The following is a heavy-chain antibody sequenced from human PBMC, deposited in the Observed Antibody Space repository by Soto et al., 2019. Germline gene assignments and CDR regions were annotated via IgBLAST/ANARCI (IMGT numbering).Heavy chain of an antibody. CDR2: ISPYTGNT. Sequence: QVQLEQSVDEVKKPGASVKVSCKASGYIFVNYGIAWVRQAPGQGLEWMGWISPYTGNTYSATKVQGRLTMTTDTSTSTAYMDLGSLRSDDTAVYYCVMVDNYVTPTPQDVWGQGTTVTVSS. J-gene: IGHJ6*02. D-gene: IGHD3-16*01. V-gene: IGHV1-18*01. CDR3: VMVDNYVTPTPQDV. CDR1: GYIFVNYG.